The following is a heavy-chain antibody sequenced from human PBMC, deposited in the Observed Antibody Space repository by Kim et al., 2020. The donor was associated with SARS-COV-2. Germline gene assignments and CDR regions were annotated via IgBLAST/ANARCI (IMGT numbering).Heavy chain of an antibody. CDR1: GGSFSGYY. D-gene: IGHD6-13*01. Sequence: SETLSLTCAVYGGSFSGYYWSWIRQPPGKGLEWIGEINHSGSTNYNPSLKSRVTISVDTSKNQFSLKLSSVTAADTAVYYCARTHQYSSSWVNHYYYYYMDVWGKGTTVTVSS. CDR3: ARTHQYSSSWVNHYYYYYMDV. J-gene: IGHJ6*03. CDR2: INHSGST. V-gene: IGHV4-34*01.